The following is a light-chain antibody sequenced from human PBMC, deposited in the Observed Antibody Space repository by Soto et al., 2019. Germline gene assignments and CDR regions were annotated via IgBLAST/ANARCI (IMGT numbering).Light chain of an antibody. Sequence: QAVVTQEPSFSVSPGGTVTLTCGLSSGSVSTSYYPSWYQQTPGQAPRTLVYSTNTRSSGVPDRFSGFILGNKAALTITGAQAEDESDYYCVLYMGSGIWVFGGGTKLTVL. CDR1: SGSVSTSYY. CDR3: VLYMGSGIWV. V-gene: IGLV8-61*01. CDR2: STN. J-gene: IGLJ3*02.